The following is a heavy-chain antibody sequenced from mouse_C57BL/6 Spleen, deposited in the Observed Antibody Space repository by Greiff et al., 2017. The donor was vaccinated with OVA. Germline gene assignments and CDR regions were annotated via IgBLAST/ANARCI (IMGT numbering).Heavy chain of an antibody. CDR2: IWSGGST. V-gene: IGHV2-5*01. CDR1: GFSLTSYG. Sequence: VQLQQSGPGLVQPSQSLSITCTVSGFSLTSYGVHWVRQSPGKGLEWLGVIWSGGSTDYNAALMSRLSITTDNSKSQVFFKMNRLQADDTAIYYCAKNVMDTTVMDYWGQGTSVTVSS. J-gene: IGHJ4*01. D-gene: IGHD2-2*01. CDR3: AKNVMDTTVMDY.